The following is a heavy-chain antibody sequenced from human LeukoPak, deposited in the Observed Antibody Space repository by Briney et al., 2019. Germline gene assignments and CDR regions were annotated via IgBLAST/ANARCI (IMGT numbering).Heavy chain of an antibody. J-gene: IGHJ4*02. D-gene: IGHD6-19*01. CDR3: ARESESSGWYDY. V-gene: IGHV3-11*01. CDR2: ITRSGSPI. CDR1: GFTVSTNY. Sequence: GGSLRLSCAASGFTVSTNYMSWVRQAPGKGLEWLSYITRSGSPIYYAESVKGRLTISRDNSKNSLYLQMNSLRSDDTALYYCARESESSGWYDYWGQGTLVTVPS.